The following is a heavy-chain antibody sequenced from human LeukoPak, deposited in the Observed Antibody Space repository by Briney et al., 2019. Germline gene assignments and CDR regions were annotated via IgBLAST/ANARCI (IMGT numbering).Heavy chain of an antibody. D-gene: IGHD2-2*01. CDR1: GYTFTSYG. CDR2: ISAYNGNT. Sequence: ASVKVSCEASGYTFTSYGISWVRQAPGQGLEWMGWISAYNGNTNYAQNLQGRVTMTTDTSTSTAYMELRSLRSDDTAVYYCARAIVPAAIDDAFDIWGQGTMVTVSS. J-gene: IGHJ3*02. CDR3: ARAIVPAAIDDAFDI. V-gene: IGHV1-18*01.